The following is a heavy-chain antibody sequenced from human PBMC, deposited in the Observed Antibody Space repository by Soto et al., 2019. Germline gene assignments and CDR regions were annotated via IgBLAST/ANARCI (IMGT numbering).Heavy chain of an antibody. V-gene: IGHV5-51*01. CDR2: IYPGDSDT. CDR3: ARSTVTRRSVYYFYYYMDV. J-gene: IGHJ6*03. D-gene: IGHD4-17*01. Sequence: PGESLKISCKGSEDSFTNYWIGWVRQMPGKGLEWMGVIYPGDSDTRYSPSFQGQVTISVDRSISTAFLQWSSLRASDTAIYYCARSTVTRRSVYYFYYYMDVWGEGTTVTVSS. CDR1: EDSFTNYW.